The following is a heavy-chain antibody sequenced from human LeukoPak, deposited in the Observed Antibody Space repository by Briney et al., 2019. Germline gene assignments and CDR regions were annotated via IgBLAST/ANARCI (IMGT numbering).Heavy chain of an antibody. D-gene: IGHD6-13*01. CDR2: INPNSGGT. CDR1: AYTFTKYF. V-gene: IGHV1-2*02. CDR3: ARTPYSSSWYGICDY. J-gene: IGHJ4*02. Sequence: ASVKVSCKASAYTFTKYFIHWVRQAPGQGLEWMGWINPNSGGTHYAQKFLDRVTMTRDMSTSTVYMELSSLRSEDTAVYYCARTPYSSSWYGICDYWGQGTLVTVSS.